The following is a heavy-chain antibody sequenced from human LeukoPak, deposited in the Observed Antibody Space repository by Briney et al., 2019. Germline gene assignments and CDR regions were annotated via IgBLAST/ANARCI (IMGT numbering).Heavy chain of an antibody. V-gene: IGHV3-30*18. CDR2: ISYDGSNK. Sequence: GRSLRLSCAASGFTFSSYGMHWVRQAPGKGLEWVAVISYDGSNKYYADSVKGRFTISRDNSKNTLYLQMNSLRAEDTAVYCCAKEGFDIWGQGTMVTVSS. CDR3: AKEGFDI. CDR1: GFTFSSYG. J-gene: IGHJ3*02.